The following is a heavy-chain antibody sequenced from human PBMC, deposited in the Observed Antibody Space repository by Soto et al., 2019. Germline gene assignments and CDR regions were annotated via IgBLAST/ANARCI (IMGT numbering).Heavy chain of an antibody. V-gene: IGHV2-5*02. CDR3: AHRRHPYYDSSGFGAFDI. CDR2: IYWDNDK. CDR1: GFSLSTTGVG. Sequence: SGPTLVNPTQTLTLTCTFSGFSLSTTGVGVGWIRKPPGKALEWLGIIYWDNDKRYSPSLKSRLTITKDTSKNQVVLTMTNMDPVDTATYYCAHRRHPYYDSSGFGAFDIWGQGTMVTVSS. D-gene: IGHD3-22*01. J-gene: IGHJ3*02.